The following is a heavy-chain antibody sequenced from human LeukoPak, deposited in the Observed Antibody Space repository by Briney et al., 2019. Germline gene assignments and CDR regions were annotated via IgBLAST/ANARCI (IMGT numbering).Heavy chain of an antibody. D-gene: IGHD6-19*01. J-gene: IGHJ4*02. CDR3: ARRNSSGWYYFDY. Sequence: SETLSLACTVSGGSISSYYWSWIRQPPGKGLEWIGYIYYSGSTNYNPSLKSRVTISVDTSKNQFSLKLSSVTAADTAVYYCARRNSSGWYYFDYWGQGTLVTVSS. CDR2: IYYSGST. V-gene: IGHV4-59*08. CDR1: GGSISSYY.